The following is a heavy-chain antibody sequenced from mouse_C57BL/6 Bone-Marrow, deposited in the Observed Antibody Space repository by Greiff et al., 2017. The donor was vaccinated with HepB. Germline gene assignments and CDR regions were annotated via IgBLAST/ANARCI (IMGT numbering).Heavy chain of an antibody. CDR2: IYPSDSET. CDR3: ARRDYDVAY. J-gene: IGHJ3*01. V-gene: IGHV1-61*01. Sequence: QVQLQQPGAELVRPGSSVKLSCKASGYTFTSYWMDWVMQRPGQGLEWIGNIYPSDSETHYNQKFKDKATLTVDKASSKAYMQLSSLTSEDSAVYYCARRDYDVAYWGQGTLVTVSA. CDR1: GYTFTSYW. D-gene: IGHD2-4*01.